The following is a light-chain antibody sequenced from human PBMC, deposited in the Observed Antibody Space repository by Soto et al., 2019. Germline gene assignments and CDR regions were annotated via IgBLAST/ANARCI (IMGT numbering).Light chain of an antibody. CDR1: QSVSTN. Sequence: EIVMTQSPATLSVSPGERATLSCRASQSVSTNLAWYQQKPGQAPRLVISGASTRATGIPARFSGSGFGTEFTLTISSLQSEDFAVYYCQQYNTWPPWTFGQGTKVEVK. CDR3: QQYNTWPPWT. CDR2: GAS. V-gene: IGKV3-15*01. J-gene: IGKJ1*01.